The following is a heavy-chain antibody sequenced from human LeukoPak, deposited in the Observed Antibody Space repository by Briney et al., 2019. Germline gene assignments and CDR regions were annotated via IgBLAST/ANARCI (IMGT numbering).Heavy chain of an antibody. CDR1: GFTFSSYA. V-gene: IGHV3-23*01. CDR2: ISGSGGST. CDR3: AKSLFTSATGTGRAFHI. Sequence: GGSPRLSCAASGFTFSSYAMSWVRQAPGKGLEWVSAISGSGGSTYYADSLRGRFTISRDNSKSTLYLQMNGLRAEDTAIFYCAKSLFTSATGTGRAFHIWGQGTRVTVSS. J-gene: IGHJ3*02. D-gene: IGHD1-1*01.